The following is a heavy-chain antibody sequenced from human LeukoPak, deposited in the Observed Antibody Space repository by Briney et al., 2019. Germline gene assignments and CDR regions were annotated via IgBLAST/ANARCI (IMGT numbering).Heavy chain of an antibody. D-gene: IGHD1-14*01. CDR1: GFTFSSYG. CDR2: IWYDGSNK. V-gene: IGHV3-33*01. Sequence: GGSLRLSCAAPGFTFSSYGMHWVRQAPGKGLEWVAVIWYDGSNKYYADSVKGRFTISRDNSKNTLYLQMNSLRAEDTAVYYCARAGLGNMFDYWGQGTLVTVSS. CDR3: ARAGLGNMFDY. J-gene: IGHJ4*02.